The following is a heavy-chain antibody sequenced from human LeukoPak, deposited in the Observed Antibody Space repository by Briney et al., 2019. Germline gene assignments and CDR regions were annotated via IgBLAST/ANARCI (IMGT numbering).Heavy chain of an antibody. CDR2: INHSGST. V-gene: IGHV4-34*01. Sequence: PSETLSLTCAVYGGCFSGYYWSWIRQPPGKGLEWIGEINHSGSTNYNPSLKSRVTISVDTSKNQFSLKLSSVSAADTAVYYCARKAARYFDYWGQGTLVTVSS. CDR3: ARKAARYFDY. CDR1: GGCFSGYY. D-gene: IGHD6-6*01. J-gene: IGHJ4*02.